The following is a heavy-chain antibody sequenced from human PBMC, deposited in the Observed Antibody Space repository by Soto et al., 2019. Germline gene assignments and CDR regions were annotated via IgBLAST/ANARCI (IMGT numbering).Heavy chain of an antibody. CDR3: ARLGFDYDFLSGFYNVHHYYGIDV. CDR1: DYTFSNFD. CDR2: ISGYNSDA. D-gene: IGHD3-3*01. Sequence: ASVKVSCKASDYTFSNFDISWVRQAPGQGLEWMGWISGYNSDAKYAQKLQGRITMTTDTSTNTAYLQWSSLKASDTAMYYCARLGFDYDFLSGFYNVHHYYGIDVWGQGTTVTVSS. J-gene: IGHJ6*01. V-gene: IGHV1-18*01.